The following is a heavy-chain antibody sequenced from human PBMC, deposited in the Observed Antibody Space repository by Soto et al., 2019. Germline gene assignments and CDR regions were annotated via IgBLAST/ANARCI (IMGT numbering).Heavy chain of an antibody. CDR1: GYTFTTYG. J-gene: IGHJ5*02. CDR3: ARDRYYYGSGSYYISWFDP. V-gene: IGHV1-18*04. D-gene: IGHD3-10*01. Sequence: ASVKVSCKTSGYTFTTYGVSWVRQAPGQGLEWMGWISAYNGNTNYAQKLQGRVTMTTDTSTSTAYTELRGLRSDDTAVYYCARDRYYYGSGSYYISWFDPWGQGTLVTVSS. CDR2: ISAYNGNT.